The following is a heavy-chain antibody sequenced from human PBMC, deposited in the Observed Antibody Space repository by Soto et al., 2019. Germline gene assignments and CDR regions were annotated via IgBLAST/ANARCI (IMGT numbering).Heavy chain of an antibody. Sequence: EVQLVESGGDLVQPGGSLRLSCAASGFAVSSNYMTWVRQAPGKGLEWVSVIHSGGDTHYADSVRGRFTISRDNSKNTMYRQMNSLRAEDTAVYYGARSRTGTTYGGMDVWGQGTTVTVSS. CDR1: GFAVSSNY. CDR3: ARSRTGTTYGGMDV. D-gene: IGHD1-7*01. CDR2: IHSGGDT. J-gene: IGHJ6*02. V-gene: IGHV3-66*01.